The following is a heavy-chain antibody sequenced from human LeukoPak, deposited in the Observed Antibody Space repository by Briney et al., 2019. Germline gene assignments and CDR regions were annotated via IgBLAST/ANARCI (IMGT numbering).Heavy chain of an antibody. Sequence: GESLKISCKGSGYSFTSYWIGWVRQMPGKGLEWMWIIYPGDSDTRYSPSFQGQVTSSADKSISTAYLQWSSVKDSDTAMYYCARRGRGDWFDPWGQGTLVTVSS. CDR1: GYSFTSYW. CDR2: IYPGDSDT. V-gene: IGHV5-51*01. D-gene: IGHD1-26*01. CDR3: ARRGRGDWFDP. J-gene: IGHJ5*02.